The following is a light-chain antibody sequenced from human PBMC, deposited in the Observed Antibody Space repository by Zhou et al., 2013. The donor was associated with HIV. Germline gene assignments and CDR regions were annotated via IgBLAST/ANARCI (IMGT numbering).Light chain of an antibody. Sequence: AIRMTQSPSSLSASTGDRVTITCRASQGINHFLAWYQQKPGKAPKLLIYSASTLQSGVPSRFSGSGSGTDFTLTISCLQSEDFATYYCQQYYSYPPWTFGQGTKVEIK. CDR1: QGINHF. J-gene: IGKJ1*01. CDR3: QQYYSYPPWT. CDR2: SAS. V-gene: IGKV1-8*01.